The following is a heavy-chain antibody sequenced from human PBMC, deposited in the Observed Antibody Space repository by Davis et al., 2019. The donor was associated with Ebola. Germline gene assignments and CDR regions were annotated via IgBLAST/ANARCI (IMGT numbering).Heavy chain of an antibody. CDR2: MNPNSGNT. CDR3: ARVLSITIFGVVIREVGDDY. V-gene: IGHV1-8*02. J-gene: IGHJ4*02. CDR1: GYTFTGYY. D-gene: IGHD3-3*01. Sequence: ASVKVSCKASGYTFTGYYMHWVRQAPGQGLEWMGWMNPNSGNTGYAQKFQGRVTMTRNTSISTAYMELSSLRSEDTAVYYCARVLSITIFGVVIREVGDDYWGQGTLVTVSS.